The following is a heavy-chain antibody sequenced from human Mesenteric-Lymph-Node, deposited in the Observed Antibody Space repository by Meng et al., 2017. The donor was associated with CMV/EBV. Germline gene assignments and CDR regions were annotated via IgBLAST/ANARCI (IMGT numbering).Heavy chain of an antibody. CDR2: ISANNGNT. D-gene: IGHD1-1*01. CDR3: ARGRIDDHRYFDY. V-gene: IGHV1-18*01. J-gene: IGHJ4*02. Sequence: ASVKVSCKASGYTLTNYHITWVRQAPGQGLEWMGWISANNGNTNYARILQGRLIMTTDTSTSTAYMELRSLRSDDTAVYYCARGRIDDHRYFDYWGQGTLVTVSS. CDR1: GYTLTNYH.